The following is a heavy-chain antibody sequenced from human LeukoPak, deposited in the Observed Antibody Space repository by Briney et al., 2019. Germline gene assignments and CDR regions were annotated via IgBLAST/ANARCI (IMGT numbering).Heavy chain of an antibody. CDR2: MNPNSGDT. J-gene: IGHJ5*02. D-gene: IGHD3-10*01. V-gene: IGHV1-8*01. CDR3: ARSGFGSGISFDL. CDR1: GYTFTSYD. Sequence: GASVKVSCKASGYTFTSYDINWVRQAPGQGLEWMGWMNPNSGDTGYPQKFQGRVTMTRDTSITTAYMELSSLRSEDTAVYYCARSGFGSGISFDLWGQEPWSPSPQ.